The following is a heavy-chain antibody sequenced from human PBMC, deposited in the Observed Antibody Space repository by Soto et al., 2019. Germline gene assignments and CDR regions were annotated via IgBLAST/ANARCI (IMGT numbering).Heavy chain of an antibody. CDR1: GFTFSSYS. Sequence: EVQLVESGGGLVKPGGSLRLSCAASGFTFSSYSMNWVRQAPGKGLEWVSSISSSSSYIYYADSVKGRFTISRDNAKNSLYLPMNSLRAEDTAVYYCARDGYYDYIWGSYRHYYYYYMDVWGKGTTVTVSS. V-gene: IGHV3-21*01. CDR3: ARDGYYDYIWGSYRHYYYYYMDV. J-gene: IGHJ6*03. CDR2: ISSSSSYI. D-gene: IGHD3-16*02.